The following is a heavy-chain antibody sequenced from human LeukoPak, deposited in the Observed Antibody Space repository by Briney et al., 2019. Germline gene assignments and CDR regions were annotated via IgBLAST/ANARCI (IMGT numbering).Heavy chain of an antibody. CDR3: ASSSSGWPAPHFDY. CDR1: GYSFSDFW. D-gene: IGHD6-19*01. Sequence: GESLKISCKGSGYSFSDFWIAWVRQMPGKGLEWMGIIYPGDSDTRYSPSFQGQVTISADKSISTAYLQWSSLKASDTAMYYCASSSSGWPAPHFDYWGQGTLVTVSS. J-gene: IGHJ4*02. CDR2: IYPGDSDT. V-gene: IGHV5-51*01.